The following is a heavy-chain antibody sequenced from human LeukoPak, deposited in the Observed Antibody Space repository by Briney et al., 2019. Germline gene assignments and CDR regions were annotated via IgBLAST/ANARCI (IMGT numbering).Heavy chain of an antibody. V-gene: IGHV4-34*01. Sequence: SETLSLTCAVYGGSFSGYYWSWIRQPPGKGLEWIGEINHSGSTNYNPSLKSRVTISVDTSKNQFSLKPSSVTAADTAVYYCARDYMVRGVIITNNWFDPWGQGTLVTVSS. D-gene: IGHD3-10*01. CDR1: GGSFSGYY. CDR3: ARDYMVRGVIITNNWFDP. J-gene: IGHJ5*02. CDR2: INHSGST.